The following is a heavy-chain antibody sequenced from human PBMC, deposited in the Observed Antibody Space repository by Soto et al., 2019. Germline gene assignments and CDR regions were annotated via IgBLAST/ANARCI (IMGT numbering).Heavy chain of an antibody. V-gene: IGHV5-51*01. D-gene: IGHD3-22*01. Sequence: GESLKISCKGSGYSFTSYWIGWVRQMPGKGLEWVGIVYPGDSDTRYSPSFQGQVTISADKSISTAYLQWSSLKASDTAMYYCARQLRRDYSVSSSYYYGDDDWGLGTTVTVSS. CDR3: ARQLRRDYSVSSSYYYGDDD. CDR2: VYPGDSDT. J-gene: IGHJ6*02. CDR1: GYSFTSYW.